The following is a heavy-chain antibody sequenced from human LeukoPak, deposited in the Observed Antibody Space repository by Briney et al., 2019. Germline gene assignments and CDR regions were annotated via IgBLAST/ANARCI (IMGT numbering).Heavy chain of an antibody. CDR2: ITGSGDDT. CDR3: AKDPRHSTNWFFDY. CDR1: GFTFSSYA. J-gene: IGHJ4*02. D-gene: IGHD6-13*01. Sequence: GGSLRLSCAASGFTFSSYAMSWVRQAPGKWLEWVSSITGSGDDTNHADSVKGRFTISRDNSKNTLYLQMNSLRAEDTAVYYCAKDPRHSTNWFFDYWGQGTLVTVSS. V-gene: IGHV3-23*01.